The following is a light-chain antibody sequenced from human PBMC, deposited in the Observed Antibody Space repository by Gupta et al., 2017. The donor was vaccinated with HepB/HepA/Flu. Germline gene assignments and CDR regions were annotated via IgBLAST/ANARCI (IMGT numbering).Light chain of an antibody. CDR2: KAS. CDR1: QSISSW. J-gene: IGKJ2*02. Sequence: DIQMTQSPSTLSASVGDRVTITCRASQSISSWLAWYQQKPGKAPKLLIYKASSLESGVPSRFSGSGSGTEFTLTISSLQPDDFATYYCQHDNSSTCTFGQGTKMDIK. V-gene: IGKV1-5*03. CDR3: QHDNSSTCT.